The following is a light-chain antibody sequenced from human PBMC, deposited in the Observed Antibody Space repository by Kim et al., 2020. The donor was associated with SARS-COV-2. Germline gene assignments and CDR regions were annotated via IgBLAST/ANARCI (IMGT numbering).Light chain of an antibody. CDR1: KLGDKY. CDR2: QDT. Sequence: VSVSPGQTASITCSGDKLGDKYVCWYQQKPGQSPVLVIYQDTKRPSGIPQRFSGSNSGNTATLTISGTQPMDEADYYCQAWDSSGVFGGGTQLTVL. J-gene: IGLJ3*02. V-gene: IGLV3-1*01. CDR3: QAWDSSGV.